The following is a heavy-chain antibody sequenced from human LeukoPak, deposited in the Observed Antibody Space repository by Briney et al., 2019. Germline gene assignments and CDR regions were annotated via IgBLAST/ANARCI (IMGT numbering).Heavy chain of an antibody. Sequence: ASVQVSCKASGYTFTSYVINWVRQATGQGLEWMGWMNPNSGNTGYAQKFQGRVTMTRNTSISTAYMELSSLRSEDTAVYYCARGRKYCGGDCYSFDYWGQGTLVTVSS. CDR1: GYTFTSYV. CDR2: MNPNSGNT. D-gene: IGHD2-21*02. CDR3: ARGRKYCGGDCYSFDY. J-gene: IGHJ4*02. V-gene: IGHV1-8*01.